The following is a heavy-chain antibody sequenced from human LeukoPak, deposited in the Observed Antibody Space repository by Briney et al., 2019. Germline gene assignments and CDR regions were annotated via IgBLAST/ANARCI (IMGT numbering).Heavy chain of an antibody. D-gene: IGHD2-21*02. CDR1: GFTFSNYW. J-gene: IGHJ3*02. CDR2: IKQDGTQK. Sequence: GGSLRLSCAASGFTFSNYWMSWVRQAPGKGLEWVADIKQDGTQKYYVDSVEGRFTISRDNAKNSLCLQMNSLRVEDTAVYYCARDCGSDCSQAFDIWGQGTMVTVSS. V-gene: IGHV3-7*05. CDR3: ARDCGSDCSQAFDI.